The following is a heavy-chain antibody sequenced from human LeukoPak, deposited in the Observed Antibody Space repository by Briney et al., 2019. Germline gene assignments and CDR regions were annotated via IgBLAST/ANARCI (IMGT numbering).Heavy chain of an antibody. V-gene: IGHV3-74*01. CDR2: INSDGSST. CDR1: GFTFSSYA. D-gene: IGHD6-19*01. CDR3: ARVRSSGWSYFDY. J-gene: IGHJ4*02. Sequence: PGGSLRLSCAASGFTFSSYAVSWVRQAPGKGLVWVSRINSDGSSTSYADSVKGRFTISRDHAKNTLYLQMNSLRAEDTAVYYCARVRSSGWSYFDYWGQGTLVTVSS.